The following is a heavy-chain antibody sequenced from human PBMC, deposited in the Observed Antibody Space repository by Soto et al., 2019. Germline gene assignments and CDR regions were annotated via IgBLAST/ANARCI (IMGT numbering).Heavy chain of an antibody. CDR2: ISTSNGDT. CDR1: GYTFINYN. J-gene: IGHJ4*02. D-gene: IGHD1-26*01. CDR3: ARDITGATGDY. V-gene: IGHV1-18*01. Sequence: QVQLVQSGPEVKEPGASVRVSCKASGYTFINYNSFWVRQAPGQGLEWMGWISTSNGDTNYAQNFQGRVTMTTDTSTSTAYVELRSLRYDDTAVYYCARDITGATGDYWGQGTLVTVSS.